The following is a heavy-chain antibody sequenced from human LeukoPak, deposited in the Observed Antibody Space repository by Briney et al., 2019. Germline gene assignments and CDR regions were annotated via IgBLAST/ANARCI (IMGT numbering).Heavy chain of an antibody. CDR1: GFTFSNAW. V-gene: IGHV3-21*01. CDR3: ARYYDFWSSYSSYYYMDV. D-gene: IGHD3-3*01. J-gene: IGHJ6*03. Sequence: GGSLRLSCAASGFTFSNAWMSWVRQAPGKGLEWVSSISSSSNYIYYADSVKGRVTISRDNAKNSLYLQMNSLRAEDTAVYYCARYYDFWSSYSSYYYMDVWGKGTTVTVSS. CDR2: ISSSSNYI.